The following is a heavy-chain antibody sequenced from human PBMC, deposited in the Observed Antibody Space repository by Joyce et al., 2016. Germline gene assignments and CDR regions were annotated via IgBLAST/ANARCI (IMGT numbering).Heavy chain of an antibody. V-gene: IGHV3-48*03. Sequence: EVQLVESGGGLVQPGGSLRLSCAASGFSLSNFEMKGVRQAPGKGLEGLSYINSGGSIIYHADSVKGRFTISRDNAQNSLYLQMNSLRAEDTAVYYCARGGDYTFDYWGQGTLVSVSS. CDR1: GFSLSNFE. D-gene: IGHD4-17*01. CDR3: ARGGDYTFDY. J-gene: IGHJ4*02. CDR2: INSGGSII.